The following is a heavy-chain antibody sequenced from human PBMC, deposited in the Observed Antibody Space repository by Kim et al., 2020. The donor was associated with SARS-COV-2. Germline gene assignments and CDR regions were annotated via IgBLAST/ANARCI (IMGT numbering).Heavy chain of an antibody. V-gene: IGHV4-34*01. J-gene: IGHJ6*03. CDR1: GGSFSGYY. Sequence: SETLSLTCAVYGGSFSGYYWSWIRQPPGKGLEWIGEINNGGTSTYNRSSKSRLTISLNTSKNQSLHKLMPVPAADTAVFYCARGTRQGPVRGPNYYYL. D-gene: IGHD3-10*01. CDR2: INNGGTS. CDR3: ARGTRQGPVRGPNYYYL.